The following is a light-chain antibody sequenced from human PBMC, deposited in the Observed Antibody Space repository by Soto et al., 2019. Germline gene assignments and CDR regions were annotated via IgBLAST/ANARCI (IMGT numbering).Light chain of an antibody. J-gene: IGLJ1*01. CDR1: SSDVGGYDY. Sequence: QSALTQPASVSGSPGQSITISCTGTSSDVGGYDYVSWYQEYPGKAPKLMIYDVSHRPSGVSNRFSGSKSGNTASLTISGLQAEDEADYYCSSYTSTSTGYVFGTGTKVTVL. CDR3: SSYTSTSTGYV. V-gene: IGLV2-14*03. CDR2: DVS.